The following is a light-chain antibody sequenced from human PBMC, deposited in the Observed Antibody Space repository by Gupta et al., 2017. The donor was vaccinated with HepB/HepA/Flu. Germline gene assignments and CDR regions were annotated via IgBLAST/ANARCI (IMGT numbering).Light chain of an antibody. V-gene: IGLV2-23*02. CDR3: CSYAGSSTFVV. CDR1: SSDVGSYNL. Sequence: QSALTQPASVSGSPGQSITISCTGTSSDVGSYNLVSWYQQHPGKAPKLMIYEVSKRPSAVSNRFSGSKSGNTASLTISGLQAEEEADYYCCSYAGSSTFVVFGGGTKLTVL. CDR2: EVS. J-gene: IGLJ2*01.